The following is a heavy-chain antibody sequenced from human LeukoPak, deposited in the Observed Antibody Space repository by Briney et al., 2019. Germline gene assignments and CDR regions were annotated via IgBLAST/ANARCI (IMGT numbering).Heavy chain of an antibody. CDR1: GGSIRSYF. CDR2: IYSTGST. D-gene: IGHD6-13*01. J-gene: IGHJ4*02. V-gene: IGHV4-4*07. Sequence: SETLSLTCSVSGGSIRSYFWSWIRQSAGRGLEHIGRIYSTGSTNYSPSLKSRVSMSVDTSKNQFSLTLRPVTAADTAIYYCARAGYTSTWTFDYWGQGILVTVSS. CDR3: ARAGYTSTWTFDY.